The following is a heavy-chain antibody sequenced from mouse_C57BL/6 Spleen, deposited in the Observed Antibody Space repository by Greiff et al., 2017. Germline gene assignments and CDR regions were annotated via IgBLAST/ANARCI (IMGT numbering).Heavy chain of an antibody. J-gene: IGHJ2*01. Sequence: QVQLQQPGAELVKPGASVKVSCKASGYTFTSYWMHWVKQRPGQGLEWIGRIHPSDSDTNYNQKFKGKATLTVSKSSSTAYMQLSSLTSQDSAVYYCEIFDSYYDFDYWGQGTTRTVSS. V-gene: IGHV1-74*01. CDR2: IHPSDSDT. CDR1: GYTFTSYW. CDR3: EIFDSYYDFDY. D-gene: IGHD2-3*01.